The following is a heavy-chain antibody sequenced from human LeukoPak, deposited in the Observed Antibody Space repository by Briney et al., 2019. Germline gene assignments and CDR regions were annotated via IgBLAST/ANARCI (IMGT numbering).Heavy chain of an antibody. Sequence: PGGSLRLACPASGFTFSSYSMNWVRQAPGKGLEWVSSISSSSSYIYYADSVKGRFTISRDNAKNSLYLQMNSLRAEDTAVYYCARATRYYYDSSGYDYWGQGTLVTVSS. CDR2: ISSSSSYI. V-gene: IGHV3-21*01. CDR3: ARATRYYYDSSGYDY. CDR1: GFTFSSYS. D-gene: IGHD3-22*01. J-gene: IGHJ4*02.